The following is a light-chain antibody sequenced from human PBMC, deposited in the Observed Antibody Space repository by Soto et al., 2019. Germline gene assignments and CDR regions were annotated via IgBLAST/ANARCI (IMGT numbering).Light chain of an antibody. CDR3: SSYTSSNAPYV. CDR1: SSDVGGYNY. Sequence: QSVLTQPASVSGSPGQSITISCTGTSSDVGGYNYVSWYQQHPGKDPKLMIYDVSNRPSGVSYRFSGSKSVNTAYLTISGLQAEDEAAYYCSSYTSSNAPYVFGNGTKFAVL. CDR2: DVS. V-gene: IGLV2-14*01. J-gene: IGLJ1*01.